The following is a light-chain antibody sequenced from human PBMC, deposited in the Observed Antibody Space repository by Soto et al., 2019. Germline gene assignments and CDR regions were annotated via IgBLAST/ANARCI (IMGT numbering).Light chain of an antibody. Sequence: QSVLNQPASVSGSPGQSITISCTGTSSDVGGYNYVSWYQQHPGKAPKLMIYEVSCRTSGVSDRFSGSKSGNTASLTISGLQAGDKADYYSCSYTSSNRVFGNGTNVTVL. CDR3: CSYTSSNRV. V-gene: IGLV2-14*01. J-gene: IGLJ1*01. CDR2: EVS. CDR1: SSDVGGYNY.